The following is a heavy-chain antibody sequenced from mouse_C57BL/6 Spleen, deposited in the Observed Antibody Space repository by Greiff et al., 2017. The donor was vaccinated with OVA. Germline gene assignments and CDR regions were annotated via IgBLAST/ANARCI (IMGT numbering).Heavy chain of an antibody. CDR1: GYTFTSYW. CDR2: IDPSDSET. D-gene: IGHD1-1*01. V-gene: IGHV1-52*01. J-gene: IGHJ4*01. Sequence: QVQLQQPGAELVRPGSSVKLSCKASGYTFTSYWMHWVKQRPIQGLEWIGNIDPSDSETHYNQKFKDKATLTVDKSSSTAYMQLSSLTSEDSAVYYGARWGFYYYGSSPRYYAMDYWGQGTSVTVSS. CDR3: ARWGFYYYGSSPRYYAMDY.